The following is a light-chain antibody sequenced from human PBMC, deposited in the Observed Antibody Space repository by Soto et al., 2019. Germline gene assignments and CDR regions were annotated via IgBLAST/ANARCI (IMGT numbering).Light chain of an antibody. CDR1: QTISSW. V-gene: IGKV1-5*03. CDR3: QHYNSYSEA. Sequence: IQMTRYPSSLSASVGDRVTITCRASQTISSWLAWYQQKPGKAPKLLIYKASTLKSGVPSRFSGSGSGTEFTLTISSLQPDNFATYYCQHYNSYSEAFGQGTKVDI. J-gene: IGKJ1*01. CDR2: KAS.